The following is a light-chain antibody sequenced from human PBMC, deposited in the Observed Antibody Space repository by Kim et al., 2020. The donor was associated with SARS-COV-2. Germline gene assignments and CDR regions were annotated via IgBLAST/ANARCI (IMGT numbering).Light chain of an antibody. J-gene: IGKJ4*01. V-gene: IGKV3D-15*01. CDR1: QSVSSS. CDR3: QQYYTWSALT. CDR2: DAS. Sequence: SPGEGATLSCRASQSVSSSLAWYQQNPGQAPRLLIYDASNRATGIPARFSGSGSGTEFTLTISSLQSEDFAVYFCQQYYTWSALTFGGGTKVDIK.